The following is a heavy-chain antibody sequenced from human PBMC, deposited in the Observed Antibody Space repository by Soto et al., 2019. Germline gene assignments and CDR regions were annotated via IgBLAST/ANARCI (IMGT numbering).Heavy chain of an antibody. D-gene: IGHD4-17*01. Sequence: ASVTVSCQASGYTFTSYGISWVRQAPGQGLEWMGWISAYNGNTNYAQKLQGRVTMTTDTSTSTAYMELRSLRSDDTAVYYCARDLNPVTTAPDAFDIWGQGTMVTVSS. CDR2: ISAYNGNT. V-gene: IGHV1-18*01. CDR3: ARDLNPVTTAPDAFDI. CDR1: GYTFTSYG. J-gene: IGHJ3*02.